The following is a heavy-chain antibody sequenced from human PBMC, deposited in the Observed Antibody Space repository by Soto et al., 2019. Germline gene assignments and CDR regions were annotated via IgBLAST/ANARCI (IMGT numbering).Heavy chain of an antibody. CDR2: IIPILGIA. Sequence: QVQLVQSGAEVKKPGSSVKVSCKASGGTFSNDTISWVRQAPGQGLKWMGRIIPILGIANYAQKFQGRVTITADKSTSTAYMELSSLRSEDTAVYYCARGGDYATNWFDPWGQGTLVTVSS. V-gene: IGHV1-69*02. CDR3: ARGGDYATNWFDP. D-gene: IGHD4-17*01. J-gene: IGHJ5*02. CDR1: GGTFSNDT.